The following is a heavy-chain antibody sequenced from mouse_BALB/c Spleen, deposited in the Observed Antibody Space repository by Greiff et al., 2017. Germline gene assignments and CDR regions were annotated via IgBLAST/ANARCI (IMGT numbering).Heavy chain of an antibody. D-gene: IGHD2-10*02. CDR3: ARDGGYGGGY. Sequence: VQLVESGGGLVKPGGSLKLSCAASGFTFSDYYMYWVRQTPEKRLEWVATISDGGSYTYYPDSVKGRFTISRDNAKNNLYLQMSSLKSEDTAMYYCARDGGYGGGYWGQGTTLTVSS. J-gene: IGHJ2*01. CDR2: ISDGGSYT. CDR1: GFTFSDYY. V-gene: IGHV5-4*02.